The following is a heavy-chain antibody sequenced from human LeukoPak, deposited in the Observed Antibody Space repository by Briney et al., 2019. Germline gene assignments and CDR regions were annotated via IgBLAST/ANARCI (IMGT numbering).Heavy chain of an antibody. V-gene: IGHV4-39*01. CDR2: IYYSGST. CDR3: ATHGGDFYYSSGHDY. D-gene: IGHD3-22*01. CDR1: GGSISSTSHY. J-gene: IGHJ4*02. Sequence: SETLSLTCTVSGGSISSTSHYWGWIRQPPGKGLEWIGSIYYSGSTYYNPSLKSRVTISVDTSKNQFSLKLNSVTAADTAVYYCATHGGDFYYSSGHDYWGQGTLVTVSS.